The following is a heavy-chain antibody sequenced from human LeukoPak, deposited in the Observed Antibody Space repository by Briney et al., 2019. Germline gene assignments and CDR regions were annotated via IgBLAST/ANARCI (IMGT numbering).Heavy chain of an antibody. D-gene: IGHD3-10*01. V-gene: IGHV4-30-4*01. J-gene: IGHJ4*02. CDR1: GGSISSGDYY. CDR2: IYYSGST. CDR3: ARARSGSYYKGYYFDY. Sequence: SETLSLTCTVSGGSISSGDYYWSWVRQPPGKGLEWIGYIYYSGSTYYNPSLKSRVTISVDTSKNQFSLKMSSVTAADTAVYYCARARSGSYYKGYYFDYWGQGTLVTVSS.